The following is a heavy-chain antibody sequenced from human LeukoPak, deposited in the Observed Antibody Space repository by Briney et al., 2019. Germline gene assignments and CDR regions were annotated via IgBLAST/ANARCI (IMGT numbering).Heavy chain of an antibody. D-gene: IGHD3-3*01. CDR3: AKDRLEWFPFDY. CDR2: IRYDGSNK. Sequence: GGSLRLSCAASGFTFSSYGMHWVRQAPGKGLEWVAFIRYDGSNKYYADSVKGRFTISRDNSKNTLYLQMNSLRAEDTAVYYCAKDRLEWFPFDYWGQGTLVTVSS. V-gene: IGHV3-30*02. J-gene: IGHJ4*02. CDR1: GFTFSSYG.